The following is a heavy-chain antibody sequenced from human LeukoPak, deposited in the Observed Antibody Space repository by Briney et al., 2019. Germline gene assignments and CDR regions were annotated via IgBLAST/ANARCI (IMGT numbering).Heavy chain of an antibody. CDR1: GYSISSGYY. CDR2: IYHSGNT. D-gene: IGHD3-9*01. V-gene: IGHV4-38-2*02. Sequence: SETLSLTCTVSGYSISSGYYWGWIRQPPGKGLEWIGSIYHSGNTYYNPSLQSRVTISVDTSKNQFSLKLSSVTAADTAVYYCARSYYDILTGYYTPLWYFDLWGRGTLVTVSS. J-gene: IGHJ2*01. CDR3: ARSYYDILTGYYTPLWYFDL.